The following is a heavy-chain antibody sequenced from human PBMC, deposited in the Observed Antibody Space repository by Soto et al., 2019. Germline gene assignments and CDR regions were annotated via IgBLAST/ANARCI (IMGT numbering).Heavy chain of an antibody. J-gene: IGHJ4*02. CDR1: GFTFSNYA. V-gene: IGHV3-23*01. D-gene: IGHD2-8*01. Sequence: EVQLLESGGLLVQPGGSLRLSCAASGFTFSNYAMNWVRQAPGKGLEWVSTISDSGSTYYADSVKGRFTISRDNSKNTLYLQMSSLRAEDTAVYFCAKGVDGPHCTRTCSLFYFDYWGQGALVTVSS. CDR2: ISDSGST. CDR3: AKGVDGPHCTRTCSLFYFDY.